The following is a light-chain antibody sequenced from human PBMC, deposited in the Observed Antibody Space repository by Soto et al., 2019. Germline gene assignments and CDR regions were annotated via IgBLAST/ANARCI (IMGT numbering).Light chain of an antibody. CDR2: DVR. J-gene: IGLJ1*01. CDR1: SSDVGGYNY. V-gene: IGLV2-14*01. CDR3: SSYTTICTYV. Sequence: QSALTQPASVSGSPGQSITISCTGTSSDVGGYNYVSWYQQHPGKAPKLMIYDVRNRPSGVSNRFSGSKSVNTASLTISGLQAEDEADYYCSSYTTICTYVFGTGTKVTVL.